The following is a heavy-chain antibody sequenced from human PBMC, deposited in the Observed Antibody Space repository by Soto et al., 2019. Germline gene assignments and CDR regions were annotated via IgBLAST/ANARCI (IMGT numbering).Heavy chain of an antibody. D-gene: IGHD3-3*01. V-gene: IGHV1-3*01. Sequence: GASVKVSCKASGYTFSSHAMHWVRQAPGQRLEWMGWINAGNGNTKYSQNFQGRVAITRDTSASTAYMELRSLRSEDTAVYYCARGGARITVFGVVYYFDYWGQGTLVTVSS. J-gene: IGHJ4*02. CDR1: GYTFSSHA. CDR3: ARGGARITVFGVVYYFDY. CDR2: INAGNGNT.